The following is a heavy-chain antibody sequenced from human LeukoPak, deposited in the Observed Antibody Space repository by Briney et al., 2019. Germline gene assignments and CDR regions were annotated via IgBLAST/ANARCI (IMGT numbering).Heavy chain of an antibody. CDR1: GFKFDDYA. CDR2: ISWNNGFI. D-gene: IGHD3-10*01. J-gene: IGHJ4*02. Sequence: RPGRSLRLSCIASGFKFDDYAMHWVRLRPGKGLEWVSGISWNNGFIEYVDSVKGRFTISRDNAQNSLYLQMNRLRTDDMGLYYRVKDSKLRGLLPGSFDCWGQGTLVTVSS. V-gene: IGHV3-9*03. CDR3: VKDSKLRGLLPGSFDC.